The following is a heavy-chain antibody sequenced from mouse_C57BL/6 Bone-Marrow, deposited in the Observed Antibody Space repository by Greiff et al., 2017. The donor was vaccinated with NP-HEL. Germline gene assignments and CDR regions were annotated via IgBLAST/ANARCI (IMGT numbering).Heavy chain of an antibody. V-gene: IGHV1-55*01. Sequence: QVQLQQPGAELVKPGASVKMSCKASGYTFTSYWITWVKQRPGQGLEWIGDIYPGSGSTNYNEKFKSKATLTVDTSSSTAYMQLSSLTSEDSAVYYCARKGIYYGNYLAWYAYWGQGTLVTVSA. D-gene: IGHD2-1*01. J-gene: IGHJ3*01. CDR1: GYTFTSYW. CDR3: ARKGIYYGNYLAWYAY. CDR2: IYPGSGST.